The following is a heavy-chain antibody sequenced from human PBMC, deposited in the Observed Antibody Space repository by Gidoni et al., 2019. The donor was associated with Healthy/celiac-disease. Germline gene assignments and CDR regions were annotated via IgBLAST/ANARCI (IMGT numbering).Heavy chain of an antibody. D-gene: IGHD3-22*01. CDR3: ARYDSSGYDRFGFDY. V-gene: IGHV2-70*01. J-gene: IGHJ4*02. CDR2: IDWDDDK. Sequence: QVTLRESGPALVKPTQTLTLTCTFSGFSLSTSGMCVSWIRQPPGKALEWLALIDWDDDKYYSTSLKTRLTISKDTSKNQVVLTMTNMDPVDTATYYCARYDSSGYDRFGFDYWGQGTLVTVSS. CDR1: GFSLSTSGMC.